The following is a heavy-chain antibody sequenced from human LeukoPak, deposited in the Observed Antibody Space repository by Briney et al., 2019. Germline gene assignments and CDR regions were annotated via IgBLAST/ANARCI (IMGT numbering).Heavy chain of an antibody. CDR1: GYSISSGYY. D-gene: IGHD6-13*01. Sequence: SETLSLTCTVSGYSISSGYYWGWIRQPPGKGLEWIGEINHSGSTNYNPSLKSRVTISVDTSKNQFSLKLSSVTAADTAVYYCARHLRRGRFAEYSSSWNWFDPWAREPWSPSPQ. J-gene: IGHJ5*02. CDR2: INHSGST. V-gene: IGHV4-38-2*02. CDR3: ARHLRRGRFAEYSSSWNWFDP.